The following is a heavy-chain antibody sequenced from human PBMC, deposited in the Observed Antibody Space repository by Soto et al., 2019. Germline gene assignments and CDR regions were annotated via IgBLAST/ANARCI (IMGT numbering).Heavy chain of an antibody. J-gene: IGHJ4*02. CDR3: ARGIGESYFDY. CDR2: IYYSGST. D-gene: IGHD3-10*01. V-gene: IGHV4-31*03. Sequence: QVQLQESGPGLVKPSQTLSLTCTVSGGSISSGGYYWSWIRQHPGKGLEWIGYIYYSGSTYYNPSLKSRVSLSGDPAKDPFFLKLSSVTAADTAVYYCARGIGESYFDYWGQGTLVTVSS. CDR1: GGSISSGGYY.